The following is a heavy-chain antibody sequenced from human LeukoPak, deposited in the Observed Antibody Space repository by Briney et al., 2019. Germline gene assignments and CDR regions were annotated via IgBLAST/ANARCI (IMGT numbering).Heavy chain of an antibody. CDR3: ERDYSMADYYYYYYMDV. CDR2: INPSGGST. V-gene: IGHV1-46*01. CDR1: GYTFTSYY. J-gene: IGHJ6*03. Sequence: GASVKVSCKASGYTFTSYYMHWVRQAPGQGLEWMGIINPSGGSTSYAQKFQGRVTMTRDTSTSTVYMELSSLRSEDTAVYYCERDYSMADYYYYYYMDVWGKGTTVTISS. D-gene: IGHD2/OR15-2a*01.